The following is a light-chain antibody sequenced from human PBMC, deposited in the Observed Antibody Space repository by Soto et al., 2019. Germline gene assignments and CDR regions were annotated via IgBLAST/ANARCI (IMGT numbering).Light chain of an antibody. Sequence: EIVMTQSPATLSVSPGERATISCRASQSVSSNLAWYQQKPGQAPRLLIYGASTRATGIPARFSGSGSGTDFTLTISSLQSKDSAVYYCQQYNNWPPTFGQGTKVEIK. J-gene: IGKJ1*01. CDR2: GAS. V-gene: IGKV3-15*01. CDR3: QQYNNWPPT. CDR1: QSVSSN.